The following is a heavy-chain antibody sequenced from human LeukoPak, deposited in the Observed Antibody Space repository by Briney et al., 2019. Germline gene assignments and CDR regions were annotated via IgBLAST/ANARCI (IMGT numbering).Heavy chain of an antibody. CDR3: ARHMYFFFDL. CDR2: IKEDGGDK. J-gene: IGHJ4*02. Sequence: GGSLRLSCAASGFTFSLHYMGWVRQTPGKGLEWVANIKEDGGDKFYVDSVKGRSTISKDNAKNSVYLQMNSMRAEDTAGYYCARHMYFFFDLCGQGTLVTVSS. D-gene: IGHD2/OR15-2a*01. V-gene: IGHV3-7*01. CDR1: GFTFSLHY.